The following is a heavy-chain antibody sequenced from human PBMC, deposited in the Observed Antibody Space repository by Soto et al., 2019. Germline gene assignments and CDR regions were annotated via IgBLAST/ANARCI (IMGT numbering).Heavy chain of an antibody. Sequence: SETLSLTCTVSGGSVSSGSYYWSWIRQPPGKGLEWIGYIYYSGSTNYNPSLKSQVTISVDTSKNQFSLKLSSVTAADTAVYYCARIGRDGYNYYLDYWGQGTLATVSS. D-gene: IGHD5-12*01. CDR1: GGSVSSGSYY. CDR3: ARIGRDGYNYYLDY. CDR2: IYYSGST. V-gene: IGHV4-61*01. J-gene: IGHJ4*02.